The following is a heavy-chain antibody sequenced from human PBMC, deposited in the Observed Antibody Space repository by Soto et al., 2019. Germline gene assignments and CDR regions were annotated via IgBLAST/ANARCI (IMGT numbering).Heavy chain of an antibody. V-gene: IGHV4-28*01. CDR3: ARKNGVLDAFDI. CDR2: IYYSGST. J-gene: IGHJ3*02. CDR1: GYSISGSNW. D-gene: IGHD4-17*01. Sequence: SETLSLTCAVSGYSISGSNWWGWIRQPPGKGLEWIGYIYYSGSTYYNPSLKSRVTMSVDTSKSQFSLKLSSVTAVDTAVYYCARKNGVLDAFDIWGQGTMVTVSS.